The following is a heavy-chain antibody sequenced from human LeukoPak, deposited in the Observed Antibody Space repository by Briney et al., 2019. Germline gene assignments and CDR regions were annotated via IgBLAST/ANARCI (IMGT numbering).Heavy chain of an antibody. CDR1: GYTFTGYY. D-gene: IGHD3-22*01. J-gene: IGHJ4*02. Sequence: GASVKVSCKASGYTFTGYYMRWVRQAPGQGLEWMGWINPNSGGTNYAQKFQGRVTMTRDTSISTAYMELSRLRSDDTAVYYCARVLYYYDSSGLLDWGQGSLVTVSS. V-gene: IGHV1-2*02. CDR2: INPNSGGT. CDR3: ARVLYYYDSSGLLD.